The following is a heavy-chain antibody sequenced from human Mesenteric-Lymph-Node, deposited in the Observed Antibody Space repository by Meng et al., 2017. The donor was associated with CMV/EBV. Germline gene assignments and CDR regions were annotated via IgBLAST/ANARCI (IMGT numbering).Heavy chain of an antibody. J-gene: IGHJ4*02. CDR3: ARGLRRGWGIHFDY. CDR1: GGSISSYY. D-gene: IGHD3-16*01. V-gene: IGHV4-59*01. CDR2: IYNTGPT. Sequence: GSLRLSCTVSGGSISSYYWSWIRQPPGKGLEWIGYIYNTGPTNYNPSLKSRVTISVDTSKNQFSLKLSSVTAADTAVYYCARGLRRGWGIHFDYWGPGILVTVSS.